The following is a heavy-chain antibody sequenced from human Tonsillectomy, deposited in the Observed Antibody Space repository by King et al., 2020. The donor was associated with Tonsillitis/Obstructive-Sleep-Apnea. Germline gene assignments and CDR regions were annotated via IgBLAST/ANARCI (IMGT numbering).Heavy chain of an antibody. CDR3: ARGSDGDDGPPHY. Sequence: VQLVESGGGLVQPGGSLRLSCAASGFTFSRYCMHWVRQAPGKGLVWVSRINSYGSSTSYADSVKGRFTISRDNANNTLYLQMDSLRAEATAVYYCARGSDGDDGPPHYWGQGTLVTVSS. D-gene: IGHD4-17*01. V-gene: IGHV3-74*01. CDR1: GFTFSRYC. J-gene: IGHJ4*02. CDR2: INSYGSST.